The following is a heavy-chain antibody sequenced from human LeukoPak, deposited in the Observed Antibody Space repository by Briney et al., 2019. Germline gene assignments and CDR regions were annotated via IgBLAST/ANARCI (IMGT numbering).Heavy chain of an antibody. Sequence: PGESPKISCQTSGYSFNTFMIAWVRQAPGRGLEWMGLVYPLDSETRYGPSFQGQVTISADKSTSSAFLQWDSLKASDTAMYYCVRHNTGADYWGQGTLVTVSS. J-gene: IGHJ4*02. CDR3: VRHNTGADY. CDR1: GYSFNTFM. V-gene: IGHV5-51*01. CDR2: VYPLDSET. D-gene: IGHD1-14*01.